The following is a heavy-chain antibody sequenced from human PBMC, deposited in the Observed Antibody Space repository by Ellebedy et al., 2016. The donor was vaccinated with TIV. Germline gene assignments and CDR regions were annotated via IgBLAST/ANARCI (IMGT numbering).Heavy chain of an antibody. CDR3: ADDPWGVGPAFDI. V-gene: IGHV3-23*01. CDR2: INGRGGTT. Sequence: GESLKISCAASGFTFSRFAITWVRQAPGTGLEWVSAINGRGGTTYYADSVKGRFTISRDNSKNTLYLRMDSLRVEDTAIYYCADDPWGVGPAFDIWGQGTMVTVSS. CDR1: GFTFSRFA. D-gene: IGHD1-26*01. J-gene: IGHJ3*02.